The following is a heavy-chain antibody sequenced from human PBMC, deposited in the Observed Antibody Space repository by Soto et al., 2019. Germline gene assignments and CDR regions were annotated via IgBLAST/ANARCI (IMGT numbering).Heavy chain of an antibody. J-gene: IGHJ5*02. V-gene: IGHV3-11*01. CDR3: ARDPVDTAMVWHNWFDP. CDR2: ISSSGSTI. D-gene: IGHD5-18*01. CDR1: GVTFSYYY. Sequence: PGGSLRLSCAASGVTFSYYYMSWIRQATGKGLEWVSYISSSGSTIYYADSVKGRFTISRDNAKNSLYLQMNSLRAEDTAVYYCARDPVDTAMVWHNWFDPWGQGTLVTVSS.